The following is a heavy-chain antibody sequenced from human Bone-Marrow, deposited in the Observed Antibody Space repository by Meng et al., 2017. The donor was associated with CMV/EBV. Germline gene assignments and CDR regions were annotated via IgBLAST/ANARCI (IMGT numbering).Heavy chain of an antibody. J-gene: IGHJ3*02. CDR1: GYTFTSYG. Sequence: SVKVSCKASGYTFTSYGISWVRQAPGQGLEWMGRIIPILGIANYAQKLQGRVTITADKSTSTAYMELSSLRSEDTAVYYCAKNQLLSISAFDIWGQGTMVTVSS. CDR2: IIPILGIA. V-gene: IGHV1-69*04. D-gene: IGHD2-2*01. CDR3: AKNQLLSISAFDI.